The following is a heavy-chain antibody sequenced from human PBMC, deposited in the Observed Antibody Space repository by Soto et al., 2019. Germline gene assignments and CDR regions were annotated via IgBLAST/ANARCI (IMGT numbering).Heavy chain of an antibody. CDR1: GGTFSSYA. J-gene: IGHJ6*01. CDR2: IIPISGTA. V-gene: IGHV1-69*01. CDR3: ARSQGSSTSLEIYYYYYYGMDA. Sequence: QVQLVQSGAEVKKPGSSVKVSCKASGGTFSSYAISWVRQAPGQGLEWMGGIIPISGTANYAQKFQGRVTITADESTSTAYMELSSLRSEDTAVYYCARSQGSSTSLEIYYYYYYGMDAWWQGTTVTVTS. D-gene: IGHD2-2*01.